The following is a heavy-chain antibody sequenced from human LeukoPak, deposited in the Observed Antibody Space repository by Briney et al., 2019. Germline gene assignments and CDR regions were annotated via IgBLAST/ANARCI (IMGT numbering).Heavy chain of an antibody. CDR1: GGSIRRYY. J-gene: IGHJ4*02. Sequence: KSSETLSLTCTVSGGSIRRYYWSWIRQPPGRGLEWIGYIYYSGSTNYNPSLKSRVTISVDTSKNQFSLKLSSVTAADTAVYYCARGVPCKTSFDYWGQGTLVTVSS. CDR3: ARGVPCKTSFDY. V-gene: IGHV4-59*01. CDR2: IYYSGST.